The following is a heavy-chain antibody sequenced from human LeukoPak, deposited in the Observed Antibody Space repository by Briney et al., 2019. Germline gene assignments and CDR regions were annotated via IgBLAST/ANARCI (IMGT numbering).Heavy chain of an antibody. CDR1: GFTFSSYA. CDR3: AKLFPEMSSSPDGMDV. V-gene: IGHV3-23*01. Sequence: GGSLRLSCAASGFTFSSYAMSWVRQAPGKGLEWVSAISGSGGSTYYADSVKGRFTISRDNSKNTLYLQMNSLRAEDTAVYYCAKLFPEMSSSPDGMDVWGQGTTVTVSS. D-gene: IGHD6-13*01. J-gene: IGHJ6*02. CDR2: ISGSGGST.